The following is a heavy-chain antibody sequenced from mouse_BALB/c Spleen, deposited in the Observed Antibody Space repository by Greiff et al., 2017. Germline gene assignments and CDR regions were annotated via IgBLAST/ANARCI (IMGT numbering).Heavy chain of an antibody. CDR1: GFTFSSFG. D-gene: IGHD2-14*01. CDR2: ISSGSSTI. CDR3: ARYTYRYDGDYFDY. Sequence: EVNLVESGGGLVQPGGSRKLSCAASGFTFSSFGMHWVRQAPEKGLEWVAYISSGSSTIYYADTVKGRFTISRDNPKNTLFLQMTSLRSEDTAMYYGARYTYRYDGDYFDYWGQGTTLTVSS. J-gene: IGHJ2*01. V-gene: IGHV5-17*02.